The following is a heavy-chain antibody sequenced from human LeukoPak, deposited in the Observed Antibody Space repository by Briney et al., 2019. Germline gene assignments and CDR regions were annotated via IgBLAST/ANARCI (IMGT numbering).Heavy chain of an antibody. Sequence: PGGSLRPSCAASGFTFSSYWMICVRQAPGKGLEWVATIKEDGSEKYYGGSVKGRFTISRDNAKNSLYLQMNSLRGEDTAVYHCARNWGYFDYWGQGTLVTVSS. CDR1: GFTFSSYW. V-gene: IGHV3-7*04. CDR3: ARNWGYFDY. J-gene: IGHJ4*02. D-gene: IGHD7-27*01. CDR2: IKEDGSEK.